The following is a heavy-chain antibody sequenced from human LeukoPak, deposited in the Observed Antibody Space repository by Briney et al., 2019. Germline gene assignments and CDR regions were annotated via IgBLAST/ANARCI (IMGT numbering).Heavy chain of an antibody. J-gene: IGHJ5*02. CDR3: ARRMGSSTSRYRVYWFDP. D-gene: IGHD2-2*02. CDR2: INPNSGGT. V-gene: IGHV1-2*02. CDR1: GYTFTSYG. Sequence: ASVKVSCKASGYTFTSYGISWVRQAPGQGLEWMGWINPNSGGTNYAQKFQGRVTMTRDTSISTAYMELSSLRSEDTAVYYCARRMGSSTSRYRVYWFDPWGQGTLVTVSS.